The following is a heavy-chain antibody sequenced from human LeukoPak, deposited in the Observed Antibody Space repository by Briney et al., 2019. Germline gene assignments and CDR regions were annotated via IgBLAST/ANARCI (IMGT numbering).Heavy chain of an antibody. Sequence: GPSLRLARSASAPSFINYYTSSVSQQPGDGPELISSISHRDNSADYIASVKGLFTVSRDNAKESLYLQMNSLRVEDTAIYYCARAKGSGTYSAWFESWGQGTLVTVSS. V-gene: IGHV3-11*01. D-gene: IGHD3-10*01. J-gene: IGHJ5*01. CDR2: ISHRDNSA. CDR1: APSFINYY. CDR3: ARAKGSGTYSAWFES.